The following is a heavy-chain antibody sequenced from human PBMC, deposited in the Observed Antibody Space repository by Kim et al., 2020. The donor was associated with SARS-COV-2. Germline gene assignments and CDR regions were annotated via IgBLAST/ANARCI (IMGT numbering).Heavy chain of an antibody. D-gene: IGHD3-22*01. J-gene: IGHJ3*02. CDR1: GGSISSYY. Sequence: SETLSLTCTVSGGSISSYYWSWIRQPPGKGLEWIGYIYYSGSTNYNPSLKSRVTISVDTSKNQFSLKLSSVTAADTAVYYCARLHYYDSSGYMRNAAFDIWGQGTMVTVSS. CDR3: ARLHYYDSSGYMRNAAFDI. CDR2: IYYSGST. V-gene: IGHV4-59*01.